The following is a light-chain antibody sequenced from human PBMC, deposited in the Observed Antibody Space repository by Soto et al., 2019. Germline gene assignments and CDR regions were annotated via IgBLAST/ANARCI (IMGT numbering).Light chain of an antibody. V-gene: IGKV3-11*01. Sequence: EIVLTQSPATLSLSPGERATLSCRASQGVSSYLAWYPQKPGQAPRLLIYDASNRATGIPARFSGSGSGTDFTLTISSLEPEDFAVYYCQQRSNWPLTFGGGTKVEIK. J-gene: IGKJ4*01. CDR2: DAS. CDR1: QGVSSY. CDR3: QQRSNWPLT.